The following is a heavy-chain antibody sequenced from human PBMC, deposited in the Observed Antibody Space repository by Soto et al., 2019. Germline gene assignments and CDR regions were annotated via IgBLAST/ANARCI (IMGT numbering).Heavy chain of an antibody. CDR2: TIPALGKT. J-gene: IGHJ6*02. Sequence: SVNVSCKTSGDNFKKNFFTWVRRAPGQGLEWMGGTIPALGKTHYIEKFQGRVTITVDDATRTVYMEVRDLTSEDTAIYYCARGPFRPSAMDVWGQGTTVTVSS. V-gene: IGHV1-69*10. CDR3: ARGPFRPSAMDV. CDR1: GDNFKKNF. D-gene: IGHD3-10*01.